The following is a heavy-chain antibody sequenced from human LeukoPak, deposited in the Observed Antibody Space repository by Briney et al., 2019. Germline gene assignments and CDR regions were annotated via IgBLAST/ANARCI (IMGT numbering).Heavy chain of an antibody. Sequence: ASVKVSCKASGYTFTGYYMHWVRQAPGQGLEWMGWINPNSGGTNYAQKFQGRVTMTRDTSISTAYMELSRLRSDDTAVYYCASFRDLLHLRDDLDIWGQGTMVTVSS. V-gene: IGHV1-2*02. CDR1: GYTFTGYY. J-gene: IGHJ3*02. CDR2: INPNSGGT. D-gene: IGHD1-26*01. CDR3: ASFRDLLHLRDDLDI.